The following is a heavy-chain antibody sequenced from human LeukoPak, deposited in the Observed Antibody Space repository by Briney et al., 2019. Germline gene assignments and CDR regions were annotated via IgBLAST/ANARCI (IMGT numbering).Heavy chain of an antibody. CDR1: GYTFISHY. V-gene: IGHV1-46*01. Sequence: ASVKVSCKASGYTFISHYINWVRQAPGQGLEWMGIINPNGGSTTYGQKFQGRVTMTRDTSTSTVYMELSSLRSEDTAVYYCARRDVDMATITYWGQGTLSPPPQ. CDR3: ARRDVDMATITY. J-gene: IGHJ1*01. D-gene: IGHD5-24*01. CDR2: INPNGGST.